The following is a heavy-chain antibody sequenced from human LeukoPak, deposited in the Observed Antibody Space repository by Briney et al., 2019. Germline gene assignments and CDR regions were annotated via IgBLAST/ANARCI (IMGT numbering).Heavy chain of an antibody. D-gene: IGHD6-13*01. CDR2: IYTSGST. J-gene: IGHJ6*03. Sequence: PSETLSLTCTVSGGSISSYYWSWIRQPPGKGLEWIGYIYTSGSTNYNPSLKSRVTISVDTSKNQFSLKLSSVTAADTAVYYCARHSSSWYFSYNYYYMDVWGKGTTVTVSS. V-gene: IGHV4-4*09. CDR3: ARHSSSWYFSYNYYYMDV. CDR1: GGSISSYY.